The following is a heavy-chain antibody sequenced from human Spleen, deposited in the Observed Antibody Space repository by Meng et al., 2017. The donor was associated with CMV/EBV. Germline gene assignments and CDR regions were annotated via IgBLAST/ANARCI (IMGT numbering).Heavy chain of an antibody. Sequence: GGSLRLSCAASGFTFGSHSMNWVRQAPGKGLEWVSSITGDSTYKHYADSLKGRFTISRDNAKNSLYLQMNSLRAEDTAVYYCARDSDDYDFGSAYYTDAFDFWGQGTMVTVSS. CDR2: ITGDSTYK. V-gene: IGHV3-21*01. D-gene: IGHD3-3*01. CDR1: GFTFGSHS. J-gene: IGHJ3*01. CDR3: ARDSDDYDFGSAYYTDAFDF.